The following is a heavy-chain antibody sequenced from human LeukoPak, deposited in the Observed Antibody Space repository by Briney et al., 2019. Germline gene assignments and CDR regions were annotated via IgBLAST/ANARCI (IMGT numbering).Heavy chain of an antibody. Sequence: PGGSLRLSCAASGFTFSSYAMSWVRQAPGKGLEWVSAISGSGGSTYYADSVKGRFTISRDNSKNTLYLQMSSLRAEDTAVYYCAKMGNYYDSSGYYDYWGQGTLVTVSS. CDR1: GFTFSSYA. V-gene: IGHV3-23*01. J-gene: IGHJ4*02. CDR2: ISGSGGST. CDR3: AKMGNYYDSSGYYDY. D-gene: IGHD3-22*01.